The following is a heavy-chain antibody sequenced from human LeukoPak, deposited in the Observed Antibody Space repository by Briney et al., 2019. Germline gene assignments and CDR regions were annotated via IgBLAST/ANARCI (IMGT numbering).Heavy chain of an antibody. D-gene: IGHD5-24*01. CDR2: ISGSGGST. J-gene: IGHJ4*02. CDR1: GFTFSSYA. Sequence: PGGSLRLSCAASGFTFSSYAMSWVRQAPGKGLEWASSISGSGGSTYYADSVKGRFTISRDNSKNTLYLQMNSLRAEDTAVYYCAKDRGGYNPNYFDYWGQGTLVTVSS. V-gene: IGHV3-23*01. CDR3: AKDRGGYNPNYFDY.